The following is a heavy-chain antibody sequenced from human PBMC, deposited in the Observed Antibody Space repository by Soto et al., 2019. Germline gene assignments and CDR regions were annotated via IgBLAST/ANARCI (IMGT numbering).Heavy chain of an antibody. D-gene: IGHD5-12*01. J-gene: IGHJ5*02. CDR2: IIPIFGTA. CDR3: AVGSVDIVPTGMKPFDP. CDR1: GGTFSNYA. V-gene: IGHV1-69*12. Sequence: QVQLVQSGAEVKKPGSSVKVSCKASGGTFSNYAISWVRQAPGQGLEWMGGIIPIFGTANYAQKFQGRVTSYADESTRTAYMELSRLRSEDTAIYYCAVGSVDIVPTGMKPFDPWGQGTLVTVSS.